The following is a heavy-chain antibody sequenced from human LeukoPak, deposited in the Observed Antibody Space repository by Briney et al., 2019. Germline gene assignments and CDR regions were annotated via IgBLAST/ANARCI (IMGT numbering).Heavy chain of an antibody. D-gene: IGHD1-26*01. CDR1: GGSISSGGYS. CDR2: IYHSGST. J-gene: IGHJ6*02. Sequence: SETLSLTCAVSGGSISSGGYSWSWLRQPPGKGPEWIGYIYHSGSTYYNPSLKSRVTISVDRSKNQFSLKLSSVTAADTAVYYCARASGLSIVGATYYYYYYGMDVWGQGTTVTVSS. V-gene: IGHV4-30-2*01. CDR3: ARASGLSIVGATYYYYYYGMDV.